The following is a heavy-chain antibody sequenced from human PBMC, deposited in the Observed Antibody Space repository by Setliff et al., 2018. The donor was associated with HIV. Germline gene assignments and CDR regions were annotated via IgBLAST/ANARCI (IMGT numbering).Heavy chain of an antibody. CDR1: GGSFSGYY. J-gene: IGHJ5*02. CDR3: ARVSTLNTFDL. V-gene: IGHV4-34*01. CDR2: INHSGST. Sequence: SETLSLTCAVYGGSFSGYYWSWSRQPPGKGLQWIGEINHSGSTNYNPSLKSRVTISVDTSKNQFSLTLTSVTAADTAFYYCARVSTLNTFDLWGPGVLVTVSS. D-gene: IGHD2-15*01.